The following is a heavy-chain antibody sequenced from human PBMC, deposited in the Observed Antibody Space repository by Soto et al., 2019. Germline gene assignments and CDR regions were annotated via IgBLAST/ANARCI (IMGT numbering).Heavy chain of an antibody. CDR2: IYYSGST. Sequence: SETLSLTCTVSGGSISSYYWSWIRQPPGKGLEWIGYIYYSGSTNYNPSLKSRVTISVDTSKNQFSLKLSSVTAADTAVYYCAREGGDGYRYYYYGMDVWGQGTTVTVSS. D-gene: IGHD5-12*01. CDR3: AREGGDGYRYYYYGMDV. CDR1: GGSISSYY. V-gene: IGHV4-59*01. J-gene: IGHJ6*02.